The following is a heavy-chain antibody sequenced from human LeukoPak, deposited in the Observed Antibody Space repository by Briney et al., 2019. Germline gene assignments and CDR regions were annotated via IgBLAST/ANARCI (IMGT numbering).Heavy chain of an antibody. J-gene: IGHJ4*02. CDR2: ISGSGGST. CDR1: GFTFSSYA. Sequence: GGSLRLSCAASGFTFSSYAMSWVRQAPGKGLEWISAISGSGGSTYYADSVKGRFTISRDNSKNTLYLQVNSLRAEDTAVYYCAKGAKLGITGTTAYFDYWGQGTLVTVSS. CDR3: AKGAKLGITGTTAYFDY. V-gene: IGHV3-23*01. D-gene: IGHD1-7*01.